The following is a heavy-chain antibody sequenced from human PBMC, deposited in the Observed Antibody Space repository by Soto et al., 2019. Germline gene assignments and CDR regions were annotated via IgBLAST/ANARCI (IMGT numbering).Heavy chain of an antibody. CDR3: ARGGHYSDCSGYYYGTGGTFDF. Sequence: QVQLVQSGAEVKKPGASVKVSCKTSGYTFTSYGISWVRQAPGQGLEWMGWISTYNGNTNYAQKLQGRVTMTTYTSTSTAYMELRSLRSDDTAVYYCARGGHYSDCSGYYYGTGGTFDFWGQGTLVTVSS. CDR2: ISTYNGNT. V-gene: IGHV1-18*01. CDR1: GYTFTSYG. D-gene: IGHD3-22*01. J-gene: IGHJ4*02.